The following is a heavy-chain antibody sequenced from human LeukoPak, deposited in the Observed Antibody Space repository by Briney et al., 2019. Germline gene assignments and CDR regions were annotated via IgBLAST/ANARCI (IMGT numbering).Heavy chain of an antibody. CDR2: IKMDGNAT. V-gene: IGHV3-74*01. CDR3: ARDPHNYDNGRYQDALDM. J-gene: IGHJ3*02. D-gene: IGHD3-22*01. CDR1: EFTFSNYW. Sequence: PGGSLRLSCAASEFTFSNYWMPWVRQVPGKGLVWVSVIKMDGNATSYAVSVMGRCTISRDNTNNTLYLQMNSLRVEDTAVYCCARDPHNYDNGRYQDALDMWGQGTMVTVSS.